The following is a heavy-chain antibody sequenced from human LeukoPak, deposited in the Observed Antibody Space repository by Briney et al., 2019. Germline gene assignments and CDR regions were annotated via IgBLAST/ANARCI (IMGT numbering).Heavy chain of an antibody. V-gene: IGHV1-18*01. CDR1: GHTFTSYG. J-gene: IGHJ4*02. CDR2: ISAHNGNT. CDR3: ARVTFGGVIAHSSFDY. D-gene: IGHD3-16*02. Sequence: ASVKVSCKASGHTFTSYGISWVRQAPGQGLEWMGWISAHNGNTNYAQKLQGRVTMTTNTSTSTAYMELRSLRSDDTAVYYCARVTFGGVIAHSSFDYWGQGTLVTVSS.